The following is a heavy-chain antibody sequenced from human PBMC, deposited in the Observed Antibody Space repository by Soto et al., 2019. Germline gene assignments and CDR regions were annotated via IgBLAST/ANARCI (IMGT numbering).Heavy chain of an antibody. D-gene: IGHD2-15*01. Sequence: EVQMVESGGGLVQPGRSLRLSCIGSGFTFRDHGLTWVRQAPGKGLEWLGFIRPNRCGATTALAASVNGRFYIVRDDSHSSSNLQLNNLQSEDTAVDYCGRSHRQCSGGGCSSIDFWARGTLVTVSS. V-gene: IGHV3-49*04. J-gene: IGHJ4*02. CDR1: GFTFRDHG. CDR3: GRSHRQCSGGGCSSIDF. CDR2: IRPNRCGATT.